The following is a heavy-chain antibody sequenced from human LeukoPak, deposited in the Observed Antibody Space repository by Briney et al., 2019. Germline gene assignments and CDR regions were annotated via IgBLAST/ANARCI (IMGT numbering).Heavy chain of an antibody. CDR2: SFYSGGT. V-gene: IGHV4-59*01. CDR1: GGSITNYY. D-gene: IGHD1-26*01. J-gene: IGHJ3*01. CDR3: AGIVGPRHDAFDF. Sequence: PSETLSLTCSVSGGSITNYYWSWIRQHPGKGLEWIGYSFYSGGTNYNPALKSRVTISVDTSKKQITLMLNSVTAADTAVYYCAGIVGPRHDAFDFWGQGTMVTVSS.